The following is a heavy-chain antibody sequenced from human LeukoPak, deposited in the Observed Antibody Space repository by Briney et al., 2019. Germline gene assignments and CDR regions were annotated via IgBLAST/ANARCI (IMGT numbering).Heavy chain of an antibody. CDR1: GYTFTGYY. J-gene: IGHJ5*02. D-gene: IGHD3-10*01. Sequence: ASVKVSCKASGYTFTGYYMHWVRQAPGQGLEWMGRINPNSGGTNYAQKFQGRVTMTRDTSISTAYMELSRLRSDDTAVYYCARGADTKVRGVINNWFDPWGQGTLVTVSS. V-gene: IGHV1-2*06. CDR2: INPNSGGT. CDR3: ARGADTKVRGVINNWFDP.